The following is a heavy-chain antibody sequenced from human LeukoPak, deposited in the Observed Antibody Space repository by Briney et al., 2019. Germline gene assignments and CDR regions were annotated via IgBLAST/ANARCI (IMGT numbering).Heavy chain of an antibody. CDR3: ARVDSGYDYIYY. CDR2: ISSSSSYI. CDR1: GFTFSSYS. Sequence: PGGSLRLSCAASGFTFSSYSVNWVRQAPGKGLEWVSSISSSSSYIYYADSEKGRFTISRDNAKNSLYLQMNSLRAEDTAVYYCARVDSGYDYIYYWGQGTLVTVSS. J-gene: IGHJ4*02. D-gene: IGHD5-12*01. V-gene: IGHV3-21*01.